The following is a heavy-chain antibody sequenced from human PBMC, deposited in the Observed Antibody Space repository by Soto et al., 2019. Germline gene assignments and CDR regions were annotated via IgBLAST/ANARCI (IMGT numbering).Heavy chain of an antibody. Sequence: SETLSLTCAVSGGSISSGGYSWSWIRKPPGKGLEWIGYIYHSGSTYYNPSLKSRVTISVDRSKNQFSLKLSSVTAADTAVYYCAREVLSYCSGGSCYSGWFDPWGQGTLVTVSS. CDR2: IYHSGST. CDR3: AREVLSYCSGGSCYSGWFDP. V-gene: IGHV4-30-2*01. D-gene: IGHD2-15*01. CDR1: GGSISSGGYS. J-gene: IGHJ5*02.